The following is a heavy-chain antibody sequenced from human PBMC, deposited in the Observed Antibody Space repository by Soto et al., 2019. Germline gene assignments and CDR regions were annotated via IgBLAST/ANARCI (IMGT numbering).Heavy chain of an antibody. J-gene: IGHJ4*02. CDR2: IYCDDDE. CDR1: GFSLTTDGEG. D-gene: IGHD1-26*01. V-gene: IGHV2-5*02. CDR3: AHSRNLITEDAQVGDFDC. Sequence: QITLKESGPTLVKSTQTLTLTCTFSGFSLTTDGEGVGWVRQSPGEALEWLALIYCDDDERYSPSLKTRLTITKDISRNQVVLVMTSMEPVDTGTYFCAHSRNLITEDAQVGDFDCWGQGT.